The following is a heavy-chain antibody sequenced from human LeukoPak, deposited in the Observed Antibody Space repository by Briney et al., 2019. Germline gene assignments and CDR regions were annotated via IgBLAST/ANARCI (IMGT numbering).Heavy chain of an antibody. D-gene: IGHD6-19*01. CDR2: IYSGGST. Sequence: PGGSLRLSCAASGFTVSSNYMSWVRQAPGKGLEWVSVIYSGGSTYYADSVKGRFTISRDNSKNTLYLQMNSLRAEDTAVYYCASLFTLVDPPPYSSGWYGGVYGMDVWGQGTTVTVSS. CDR3: ASLFTLVDPPPYSSGWYGGVYGMDV. J-gene: IGHJ6*02. CDR1: GFTVSSNY. V-gene: IGHV3-66*01.